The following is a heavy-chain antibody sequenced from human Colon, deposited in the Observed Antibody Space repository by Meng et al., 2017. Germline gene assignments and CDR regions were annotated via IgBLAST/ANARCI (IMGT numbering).Heavy chain of an antibody. CDR2: INHSGST. V-gene: IGHV4-34*01. Sequence: SETLSLTCAVYGGSFSGYYWSWIRQPPGKGLEWIGEINHSGSTNYNPSLKSRVIISVDTSKNQFSLKLSSVTAADTAVYYCARGYGGNVDYWGQGTLVTVSS. D-gene: IGHD4-23*01. CDR1: GGSFSGYY. J-gene: IGHJ4*02. CDR3: ARGYGGNVDY.